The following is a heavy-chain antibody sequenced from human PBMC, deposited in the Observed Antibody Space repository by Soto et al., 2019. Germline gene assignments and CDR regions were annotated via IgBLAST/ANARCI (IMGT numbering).Heavy chain of an antibody. CDR3: ARDRGIAVAGTWWFDP. Sequence: ASVKVSCTASGYTFTSYYMHRVRQAPGQGLEWKGIINPSGGSTSYAQKFQGRVTMTRDTSTSTVYMELSSLRSEDTAVYYCARDRGIAVAGTWWFDPWGQGTLVTVSS. CDR2: INPSGGST. CDR1: GYTFTSYY. V-gene: IGHV1-46*01. J-gene: IGHJ5*02. D-gene: IGHD6-19*01.